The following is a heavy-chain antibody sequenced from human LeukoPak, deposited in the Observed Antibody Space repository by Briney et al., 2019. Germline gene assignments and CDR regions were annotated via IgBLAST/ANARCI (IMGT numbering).Heavy chain of an antibody. CDR1: GGSISSYY. D-gene: IGHD6-13*01. CDR2: IYHSGST. V-gene: IGHV4-59*01. Sequence: SETLSLTCTVSGGSISSYYWSWIRQPPGKGLEWIGYIYHSGSTNYNPSLKSRVTISVDTSKNQFSLRLSSVTAADTAVYYCARGYSSPRDFDYWGQGTLVTVSA. CDR3: ARGYSSPRDFDY. J-gene: IGHJ4*02.